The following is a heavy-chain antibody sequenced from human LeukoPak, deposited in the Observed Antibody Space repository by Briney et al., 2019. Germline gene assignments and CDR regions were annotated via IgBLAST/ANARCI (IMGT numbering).Heavy chain of an antibody. D-gene: IGHD5-18*01. Sequence: ASVKVSCKASGYILTDYRIHWVRQAPGQGLEWMGWINPNSGGTNYAQEFQGRVTITRDTSISTAYMELSRLRSDDTAVYYCARSGYSYGLGWGQGTLVTVSS. V-gene: IGHV1-2*02. CDR3: ARSGYSYGLG. CDR1: GYILTDYR. J-gene: IGHJ4*02. CDR2: INPNSGGT.